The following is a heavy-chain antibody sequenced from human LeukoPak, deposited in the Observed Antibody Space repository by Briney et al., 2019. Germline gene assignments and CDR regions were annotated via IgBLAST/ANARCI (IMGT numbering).Heavy chain of an antibody. CDR2: IYTSGST. J-gene: IGHJ6*03. CDR3: ARDLVVPAAMHYYMDV. V-gene: IGHV4-4*07. D-gene: IGHD2-2*01. Sequence: SETLSLTCTVSGGSISSYYWSWIWQPAGKGLEWIGRIYTSGSTNYNPSLKSRVTMSVDTSKNQFSLKLSSVTAADTAVYYCARDLVVPAAMHYYMDVWGKGTTVTVSS. CDR1: GGSISSYY.